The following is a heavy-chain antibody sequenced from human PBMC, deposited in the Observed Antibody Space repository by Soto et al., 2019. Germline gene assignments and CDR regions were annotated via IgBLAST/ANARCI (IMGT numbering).Heavy chain of an antibody. CDR3: ARDCLHGEFDY. Sequence: SETLSLTCTVSGGSISSGGYYWSWIRQHPGKGLEWIGYIYYSGSTYYNPSLKSRVTISVDTSKNQFSLKLSSVTAADTAVYYCARDCLHGEFDYWGQGTLVTVS. CDR2: IYYSGST. D-gene: IGHD3-10*01. J-gene: IGHJ4*02. CDR1: GGSISSGGYY. V-gene: IGHV4-31*03.